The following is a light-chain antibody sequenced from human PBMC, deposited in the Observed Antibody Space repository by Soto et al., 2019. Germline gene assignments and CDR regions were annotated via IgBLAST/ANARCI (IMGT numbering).Light chain of an antibody. CDR1: QSISSW. J-gene: IGKJ1*01. Sequence: DIQTTQSPSTLSASVGDRVTITCRASQSISSWLAWYQQKPGKAPKLLIYDASSLESGVPSRFSGSGSGTEFTLTISSLQPDDFATYYCQQYNSYSGFGQGTKVEIK. V-gene: IGKV1-5*01. CDR2: DAS. CDR3: QQYNSYSG.